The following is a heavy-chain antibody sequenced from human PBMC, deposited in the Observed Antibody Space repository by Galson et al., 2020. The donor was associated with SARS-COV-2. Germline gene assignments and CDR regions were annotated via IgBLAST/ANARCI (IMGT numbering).Heavy chain of an antibody. J-gene: IGHJ2*01. V-gene: IGHV4-39*01. D-gene: IGHD3-9*01. CDR1: GGSISSSSYY. CDR3: ARSHLTGYLYWYFDL. Sequence: SETLSLTCTVSGGSISSSSYYWGWIRQPPGKGLEWIGSIYYSGSTYYNPSLKSRVTISVDTSKNQFSLKLSSVTAADTAVYYCARSHLTGYLYWYFDLWGRGTLVTVSS. CDR2: IYYSGST.